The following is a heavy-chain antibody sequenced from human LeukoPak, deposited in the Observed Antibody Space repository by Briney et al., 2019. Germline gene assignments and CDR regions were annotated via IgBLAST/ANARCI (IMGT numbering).Heavy chain of an antibody. D-gene: IGHD3-10*01. CDR2: IGTVGDT. Sequence: GGSLRLSCAASGFTFSSHDMHWARQATGKGLEEVSAIGTVGDTYYPGSVKGRFTISREDAKNSLYLQMNSLRVGDTAVYYCAREATGSGPWYLDLWGRGTLVTVSS. V-gene: IGHV3-13*04. J-gene: IGHJ2*01. CDR1: GFTFSSHD. CDR3: AREATGSGPWYLDL.